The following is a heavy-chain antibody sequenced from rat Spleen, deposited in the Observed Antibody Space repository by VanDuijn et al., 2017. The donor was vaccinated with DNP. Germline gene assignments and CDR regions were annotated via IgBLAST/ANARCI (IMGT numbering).Heavy chain of an antibody. CDR2: ILYDGSRA. V-gene: IGHV5S10*01. CDR1: GFTFSDYN. CDR3: ATFGVRDA. D-gene: IGHD4-3*01. Sequence: EVQLVESGGGLVQPGRSLKLSCAASGFTFSDYNMAWVRQAPKKGLEWVATILYDGSRAYYRDSVKGRFTVYRDNAKSTLYLQIDSLRSEDTATYYCATFGVRDAWVQGTSVTVSS. J-gene: IGHJ4*01.